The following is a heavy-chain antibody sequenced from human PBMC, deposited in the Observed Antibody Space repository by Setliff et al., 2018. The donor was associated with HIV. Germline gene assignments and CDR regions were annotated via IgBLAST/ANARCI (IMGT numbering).Heavy chain of an antibody. CDR3: ARSYYNFANGYY. CDR2: IYYSGST. V-gene: IGHV4-59*01. J-gene: IGHJ4*02. CDR1: GGSISSYY. D-gene: IGHD3-3*01. Sequence: PSETLSLTCTVSGGSISSYYWSWIRQPPGKGLEWIGYIYYSGSTNYNPSLKSRVTISVDTSKNQFSLKLSSVTAADTAVYYCARSYYNFANGYYWGQGTLVTVSS.